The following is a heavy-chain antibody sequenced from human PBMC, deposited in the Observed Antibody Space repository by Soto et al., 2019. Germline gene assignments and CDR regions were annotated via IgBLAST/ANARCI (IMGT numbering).Heavy chain of an antibody. D-gene: IGHD2-2*01. Sequence: GGSLRLSCAASGFTVSSNYMSWVRQAPGKGLEWVSVIYSGGSTYYADSVKGRFTISRDNSKNTLYLQMNSLRAEDTAVYYCAGERVGYCSSTSCYASLSGYYYMDVWGKGTTVTVSS. CDR1: GFTVSSNY. V-gene: IGHV3-66*01. CDR3: AGERVGYCSSTSCYASLSGYYYMDV. J-gene: IGHJ6*03. CDR2: IYSGGST.